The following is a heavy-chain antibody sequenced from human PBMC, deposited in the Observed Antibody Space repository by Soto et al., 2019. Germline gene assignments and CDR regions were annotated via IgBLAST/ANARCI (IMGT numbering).Heavy chain of an antibody. J-gene: IGHJ4*02. CDR3: ARGPRVSSTGTGAH. CDR2: ISDDGSTA. D-gene: IGHD1-1*01. Sequence: GGSLRLSCGDSGFTFRAYWMHWVRHVPGKGLTWVSRISDDGSTATYADSVKGRFVISRDNAKNSLYLETNTLRAEDSGIYYCARGPRVSSTGTGAHWGRGT. V-gene: IGHV3-74*01. CDR1: GFTFRAYW.